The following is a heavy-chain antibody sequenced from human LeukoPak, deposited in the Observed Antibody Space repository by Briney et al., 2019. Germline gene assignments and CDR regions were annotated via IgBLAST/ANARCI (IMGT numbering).Heavy chain of an antibody. CDR1: GGSIRRDK. D-gene: IGHD1-1*01. CDR3: ARAGTKTGQDACDY. Sequence: LGSLCLTCAVSGGSIRRDKWCSGWDRAGEGVEWIGRIYSRGSTNYNPSIKSQVTMSVDTSKNQFSLKLSSVTAADTAVYYCARAGTKTGQDACDYWGQGTLVTVSS. J-gene: IGHJ4*02. CDR2: IYSRGST. V-gene: IGHV4-4*07.